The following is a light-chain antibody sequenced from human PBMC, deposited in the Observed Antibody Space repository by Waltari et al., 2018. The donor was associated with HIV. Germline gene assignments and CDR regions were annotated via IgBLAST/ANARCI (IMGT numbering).Light chain of an antibody. V-gene: IGLV2-23*02. CDR2: EVS. J-gene: IGLJ2*01. CDR1: SSDVGGYNL. CDR3: CAYAGSTTYVI. Sequence: QSALTQPASVSGSPGQSITISCTGTSSDVGGYNLVSWYQQHPGKAPKLMIYEVSKRPSGVSNRFSGSNSGTTAFLTISGLQAEDEADYYCCAYAGSTTYVIFGGGTKLTVL.